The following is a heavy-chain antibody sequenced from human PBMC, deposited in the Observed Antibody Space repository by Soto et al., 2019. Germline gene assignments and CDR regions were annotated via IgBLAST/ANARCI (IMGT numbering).Heavy chain of an antibody. CDR2: VSLGGGA. CDR3: AGATADTTLKASSF. CDR1: GVSITSTDW. D-gene: IGHD4-4*01. Sequence: QVQLQESGPGLVKPSETLSLSCAVSGVSITSTDWWSWVRQPPGKGLQWIGEVSLGGGANYNPSLKSRVTISVDNSKTPFSLTLSSVTAADTAVYFCAGATADTTLKASSFWGQGTLVTVSS. V-gene: IGHV4-4*02. J-gene: IGHJ4*02.